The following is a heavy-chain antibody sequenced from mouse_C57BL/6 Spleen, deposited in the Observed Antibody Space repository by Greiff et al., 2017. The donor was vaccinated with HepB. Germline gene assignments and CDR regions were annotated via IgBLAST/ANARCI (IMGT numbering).Heavy chain of an antibody. CDR2: ISDGGSYT. Sequence: EVKLVESGGGLVKPGGSLKLSCAASGFTFSSYAMSWVRQTPEKRLEWVATISDGGSYTYYPDNVKGRFTISRDNAKNNLYLQMSHLKSVYTAMYCCARDRDWDLYYFDYGGQGTTLTVSS. D-gene: IGHD4-1*01. J-gene: IGHJ2*01. V-gene: IGHV5-4*01. CDR1: GFTFSSYA. CDR3: ARDRDWDLYYFDY.